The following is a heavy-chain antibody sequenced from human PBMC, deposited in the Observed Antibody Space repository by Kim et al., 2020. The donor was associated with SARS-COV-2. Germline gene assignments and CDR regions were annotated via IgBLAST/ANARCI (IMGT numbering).Heavy chain of an antibody. CDR2: INPNSGGT. V-gene: IGHV1-2*02. CDR3: ARAERAFGMLELVGY. Sequence: ASVKVSCKASGYTFTGYYMHWVRQAPGQGLEWMGWINPNSGGTNYAQKFQGRVTMTRDTSISTAYMELSRLRSDDTAVYYCARAERAFGMLELVGYWGQGTLVTVSS. CDR1: GYTFTGYY. J-gene: IGHJ4*02. D-gene: IGHD1-7*01.